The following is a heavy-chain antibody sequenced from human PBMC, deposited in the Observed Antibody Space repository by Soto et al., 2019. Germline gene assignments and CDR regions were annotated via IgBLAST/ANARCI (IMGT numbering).Heavy chain of an antibody. V-gene: IGHV1-18*01. D-gene: IGHD4-17*01. Sequence: ASVKVSCKASGYTFTSYGISWVRQAPGQGLEWMGWISAYNGNTNYAQKLQGRVTMTTDTSTSTAYMELGSLRSDDTAVYYCARGRHMTTRVLGKHDAFDIWGQGTMVTVSS. CDR3: ARGRHMTTRVLGKHDAFDI. J-gene: IGHJ3*02. CDR1: GYTFTSYG. CDR2: ISAYNGNT.